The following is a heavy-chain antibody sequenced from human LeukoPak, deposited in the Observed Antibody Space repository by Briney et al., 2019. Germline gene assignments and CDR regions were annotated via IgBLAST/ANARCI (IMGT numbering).Heavy chain of an antibody. CDR2: IYYSGST. D-gene: IGHD1-7*01. CDR3: ARDRNYRRYYYGMDV. Sequence: PSETLSLTCTVSGGSISSYYWSWTRQPPGKGLEWIGYIYYSGSTNYNPSLKSRVTISVDTSKNQFSLKLSSVTAADTAVYYCARDRNYRRYYYGMDVWGQGTTVTVSS. CDR1: GGSISSYY. J-gene: IGHJ6*02. V-gene: IGHV4-59*01.